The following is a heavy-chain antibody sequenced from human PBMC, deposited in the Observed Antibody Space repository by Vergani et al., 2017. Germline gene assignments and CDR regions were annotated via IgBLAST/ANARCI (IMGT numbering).Heavy chain of an antibody. CDR2: ISHSGYT. J-gene: IGHJ4*02. CDR3: VRDPWESGGPYSGC. Sequence: QVQLQESGPGLLKPSETLSLTCTVSGYSISSGYYWGWIRQPPGKGLEWIGSISHSGYTFYSPSLKSRVSMSVDTSKNQFSLRVNSVTAADTAVYYCVRDPWESGGPYSGCGGRGTLVSVSS. D-gene: IGHD2-15*01. V-gene: IGHV4-38-2*02. CDR1: GYSISSGYY.